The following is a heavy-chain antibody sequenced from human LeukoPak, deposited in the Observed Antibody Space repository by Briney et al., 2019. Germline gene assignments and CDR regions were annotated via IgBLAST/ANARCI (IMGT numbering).Heavy chain of an antibody. V-gene: IGHV4-4*07. Sequence: SETLSLTCTVSGGSISSYYWSWIRQPAGKGLERIGRIYTSGSTNYNPSLKSRVTMSVDTSKNQFSLKLSSVTAADTAVYYCARGNHDYGDLDYWGQGTLVTVSS. J-gene: IGHJ4*02. CDR1: GGSISSYY. CDR3: ARGNHDYGDLDY. CDR2: IYTSGST. D-gene: IGHD4-17*01.